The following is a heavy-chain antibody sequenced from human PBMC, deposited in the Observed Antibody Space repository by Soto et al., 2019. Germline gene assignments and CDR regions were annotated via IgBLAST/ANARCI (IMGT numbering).Heavy chain of an antibody. V-gene: IGHV3-21*01. CDR3: TRDDGGSYDIWFHP. CDR1: TFSMYS. J-gene: IGHJ5*02. CDR2: ISSGAAYI. Sequence: EVQVVESGGGLVKPGGSLTLSCNFTFSMYSMNWVRQAPGKGLEWVASISSGAAYIKYADSVQGRFTISRDNAKNSVSLRMSSLRVEDTAVYFCTRDDGGSYDIWFHPCGQGTQVTVSA. D-gene: IGHD1-26*01.